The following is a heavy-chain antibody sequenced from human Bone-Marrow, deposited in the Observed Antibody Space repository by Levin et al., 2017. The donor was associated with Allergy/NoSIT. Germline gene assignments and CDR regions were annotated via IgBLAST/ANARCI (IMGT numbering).Heavy chain of an antibody. Sequence: PGGSLRLSCTASGFTFGDYAMSWFRQAPGKGLEWVGFIRSKAYGGTTEYAASVKGRFTISRDDSKSIAYLQMNSLKTEDTAVYYCTRDYYGSGGEDYYYYYMDVWGKGTTVTVSS. D-gene: IGHD3-10*01. J-gene: IGHJ6*03. CDR2: IRSKAYGGTT. CDR1: GFTFGDYA. CDR3: TRDYYGSGGEDYYYYYMDV. V-gene: IGHV3-49*03.